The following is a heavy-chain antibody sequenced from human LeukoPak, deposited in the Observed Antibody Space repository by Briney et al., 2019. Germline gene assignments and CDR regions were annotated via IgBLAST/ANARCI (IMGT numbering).Heavy chain of an antibody. CDR1: GGSFSGYY. J-gene: IGHJ6*02. CDR2: INHSGST. CDR3: ARATIVVVTAYGMDV. V-gene: IGHV4-34*01. Sequence: SETLSLTCAVYGGSFSGYYWSWIRQPPGKGLEWIGEINHSGSTNYNPSLKSRVTISVDTSKNQFPLKLSSVTAADTAVYYCARATIVVVTAYGMDVWGQGTTVTVSS. D-gene: IGHD2-21*02.